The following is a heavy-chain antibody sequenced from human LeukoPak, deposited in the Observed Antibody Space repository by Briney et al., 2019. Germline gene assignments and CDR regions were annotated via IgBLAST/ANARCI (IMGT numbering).Heavy chain of an antibody. CDR1: GYTFTSYA. Sequence: GASVKVSCKASGYTFTSYAISWVRQAPGQGLEWMGRIIPILGIANYAQKFQGRVTITADKSTSTAYMELSSLRSEDTAVYYCARDTGSYYYGMDVWGQGTTVTVSS. CDR2: IIPILGIA. V-gene: IGHV1-69*04. J-gene: IGHJ6*02. CDR3: ARDTGSYYYGMDV. D-gene: IGHD1-14*01.